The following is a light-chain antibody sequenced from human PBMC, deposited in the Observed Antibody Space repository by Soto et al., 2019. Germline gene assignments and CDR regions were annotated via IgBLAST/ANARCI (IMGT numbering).Light chain of an antibody. CDR1: TSNIGSNT. CDR3: AAWDDSLNGYV. J-gene: IGLJ1*01. Sequence: QSALTQPPSASGTPGQRVTICCSGSTSNIGSNTVNWYQLLPGTAPKLLIYINSQRPSGVPDRFSDSKSGTSASLAISGLQSEDEADYCCAAWDDSLNGYVFGTGTKVTV. V-gene: IGLV1-44*01. CDR2: INS.